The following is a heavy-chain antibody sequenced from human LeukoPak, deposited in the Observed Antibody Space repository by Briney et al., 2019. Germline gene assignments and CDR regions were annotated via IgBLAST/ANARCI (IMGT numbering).Heavy chain of an antibody. Sequence: AGGSLRLSCAASGFTFSSYAMSWVRQAPGKGLEWVSAISGSGGSTYYADSVKGRFTISRDNSKNTLYLQMNSLRAEDTALYYCAKDIGSSWYRDYYYGMDVWGQGTTVTVSS. CDR1: GFTFSSYA. CDR2: ISGSGGST. CDR3: AKDIGSSWYRDYYYGMDV. J-gene: IGHJ6*02. D-gene: IGHD6-13*01. V-gene: IGHV3-23*01.